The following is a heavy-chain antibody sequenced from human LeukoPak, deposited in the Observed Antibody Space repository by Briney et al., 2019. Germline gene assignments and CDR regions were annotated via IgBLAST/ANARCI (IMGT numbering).Heavy chain of an antibody. CDR2: FDPEDGET. J-gene: IGHJ4*02. CDR3: ARQPRGYSGYDYYGSGVQVGIDY. D-gene: IGHD5-12*01. V-gene: IGHV1-24*01. Sequence: ASVKVSCKVSGYTLTELSMHWVRQAPGKGLEWMGGFDPEDGETIYAQKFQGRVTITADKSTSTAYMELSSLRSEDTAVYYCARQPRGYSGYDYYGSGVQVGIDYWGQGTLVTVSS. CDR1: GYTLTELS.